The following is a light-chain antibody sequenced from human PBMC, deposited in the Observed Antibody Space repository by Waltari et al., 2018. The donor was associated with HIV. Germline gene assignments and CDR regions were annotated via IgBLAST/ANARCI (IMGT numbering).Light chain of an antibody. CDR1: TAHVGGYTH. Sequence: SALTQPPSASGSPGQSVTISCTGTTAHVGGYTHVSWYQQHPGKAPKFLIFEVNQRPSGVPNRFSGSKSGNTASLTVSGLQAEDEAHYYCVSYAGVNDRWAFGGGTKLTV. CDR2: EVN. J-gene: IGLJ3*02. CDR3: VSYAGVNDRWA. V-gene: IGLV2-8*01.